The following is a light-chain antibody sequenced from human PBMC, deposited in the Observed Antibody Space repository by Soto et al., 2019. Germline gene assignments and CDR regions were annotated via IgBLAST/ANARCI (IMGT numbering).Light chain of an antibody. CDR2: STS. CDR3: QQYDSTPPT. Sequence: EIVLTQSPGTLSLSPGERATLSCRASQNVNTYTLSWYQQKPGQAPRLLIYSTSSRATGIPDRFSGSGSGSDFSLTIRRLESEDFAVYYCQQYDSTPPTFGGGTKVEIK. CDR1: QNVNTYT. V-gene: IGKV3-20*01. J-gene: IGKJ4*01.